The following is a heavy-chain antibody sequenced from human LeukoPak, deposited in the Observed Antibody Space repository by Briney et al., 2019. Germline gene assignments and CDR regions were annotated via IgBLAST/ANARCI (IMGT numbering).Heavy chain of an antibody. V-gene: IGHV4-34*01. J-gene: IGHJ4*02. CDR3: ARVADTAMVTFFDY. CDR2: INHSGST. CDR1: GGSSSGYY. D-gene: IGHD5-18*01. Sequence: SETLSLTCAVYGGSSSGYYWSWIRQPPGKGLEWIGEINHSGSTNYNPSLKSRVTISVDTSKNQFSLKLSSVTAADTAVYYCARVADTAMVTFFDYWGQGTLVTVSS.